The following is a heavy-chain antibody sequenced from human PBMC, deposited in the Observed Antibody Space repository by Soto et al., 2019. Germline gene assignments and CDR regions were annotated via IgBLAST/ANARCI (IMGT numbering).Heavy chain of an antibody. CDR1: GFTFNNYA. J-gene: IGHJ4*02. CDR3: ARDPKGGGNPDY. CDR2: ISGSGSST. Sequence: GGSLRLSCAASGFTFNNYAMSWVRQAPGKGLEWVSAISGSGSSTYYADSVKGRFTISRDNSKNTLYLQMNSLRAEDTAVYYCARDPKGGGNPDYWGQGTLVTVSS. V-gene: IGHV3-23*01. D-gene: IGHD2-15*01.